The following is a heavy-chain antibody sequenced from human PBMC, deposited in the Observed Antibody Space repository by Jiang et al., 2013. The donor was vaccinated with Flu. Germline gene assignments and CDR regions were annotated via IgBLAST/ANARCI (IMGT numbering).Heavy chain of an antibody. CDR1: GDSVSSTSVA. D-gene: IGHD3-16*01. V-gene: IGHV6-1*01. J-gene: IGHJ4*02. CDR2: TYYRSSWNI. Sequence: LAQTLSLTCAISGDSVSSTSVAWNWIRQSPSRGLEWLGRTYYRSSWNIDYAGTLKSRITISPDTSKNQFSLQLNSVTPEDTGLYYCARGGGKFDFWGQGILVTVSS. CDR3: ARGGGKFDF.